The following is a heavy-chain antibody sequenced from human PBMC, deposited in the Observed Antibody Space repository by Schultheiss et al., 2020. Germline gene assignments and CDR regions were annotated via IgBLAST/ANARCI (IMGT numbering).Heavy chain of an antibody. CDR3: ARSWRGYSYGGNGNFDY. Sequence: GGSLRLSCAASGFTFSSYWMHWVRQAPGKGLVWVSRINSDGSSTSYADSVKGRFTISRDNAKNTLYLQMNSLRAEDTAVYYCARSWRGYSYGGNGNFDYWGQGTLVTVSS. J-gene: IGHJ4*02. CDR1: GFTFSSYW. V-gene: IGHV3-74*01. D-gene: IGHD5-18*01. CDR2: INSDGSST.